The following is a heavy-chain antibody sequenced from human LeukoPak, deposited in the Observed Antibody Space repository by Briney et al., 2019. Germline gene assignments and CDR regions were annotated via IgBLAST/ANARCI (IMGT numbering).Heavy chain of an antibody. CDR3: ARNDFWSASWFDP. Sequence: HGESLKISCKGSGYSFTSYWIGWVRQMPGKGLEWMGIIYPGDSDTRYSPSSQGQVTISADKSISTAYLQWSSLKASDTAMYYCARNDFWSASWFDPWGQGTLVTVSS. CDR2: IYPGDSDT. CDR1: GYSFTSYW. V-gene: IGHV5-51*01. J-gene: IGHJ5*02. D-gene: IGHD3-3*01.